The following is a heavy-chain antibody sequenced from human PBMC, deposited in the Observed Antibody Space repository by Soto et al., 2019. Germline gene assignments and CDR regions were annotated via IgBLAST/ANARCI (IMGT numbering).Heavy chain of an antibody. V-gene: IGHV1-3*01. Sequence: GASVKVSCKASGYTFTRYTMNWVRQAPGQRLEWMGWINPDNGNTKSSQKFQDRVIITRDTSASTAYMDLSSLRSEDTAVYYCARGIATGQLDPWGQGTLVNAPQ. J-gene: IGHJ5*02. CDR3: ARGIATGQLDP. CDR1: GYTFTRYT. D-gene: IGHD2-15*01. CDR2: INPDNGNT.